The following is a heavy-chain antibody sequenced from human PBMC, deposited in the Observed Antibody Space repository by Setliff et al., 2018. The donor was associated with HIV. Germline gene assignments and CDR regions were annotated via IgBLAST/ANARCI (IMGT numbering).Heavy chain of an antibody. Sequence: AGGSLRLSCAASGITFSRYAMHWVRQAPGKGLEYVSVIYSDGSSYYADSVKGRFTISRDNSKNTLFLQMNSLRPEDTAVYYCARDCRVGWVFTYGMDVWGQGTLVTVSS. D-gene: IGHD6-13*01. CDR2: IYSDGSS. CDR1: GITFSRYA. J-gene: IGHJ6*02. V-gene: IGHV3-64*04. CDR3: ARDCRVGWVFTYGMDV.